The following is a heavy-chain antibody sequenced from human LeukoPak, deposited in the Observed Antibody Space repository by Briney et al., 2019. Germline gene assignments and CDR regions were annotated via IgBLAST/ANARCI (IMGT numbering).Heavy chain of an antibody. V-gene: IGHV3-48*01. D-gene: IGHD3-10*01. Sequence: PGGSLRLSCAASGFTFSSYSMNWVRQAPGKGLEWVSYISSSSSTIYYADSVKGRFTISRDNAKNSLYLQMNSLRAEDTAVYYCARSTVRGAFDYWGQGTLVTVSS. CDR2: ISSSSSTI. CDR3: ARSTVRGAFDY. CDR1: GFTFSSYS. J-gene: IGHJ4*02.